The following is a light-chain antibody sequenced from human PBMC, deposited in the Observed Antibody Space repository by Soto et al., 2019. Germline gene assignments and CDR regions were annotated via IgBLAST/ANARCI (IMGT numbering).Light chain of an antibody. CDR1: HNDIGTYDY. Sequence: QSALTQPTSVSGSPGQSITISCTGSHNDIGTYDYVSWYQQYPGRAPRLLIHGVTTRPSGISGRFSASKSGLTASLTISGLQPEDEADYYCSSFTSNRIYVFGPGTKVTVL. CDR3: SSFTSNRIYV. J-gene: IGLJ1*01. CDR2: GVT. V-gene: IGLV2-14*03.